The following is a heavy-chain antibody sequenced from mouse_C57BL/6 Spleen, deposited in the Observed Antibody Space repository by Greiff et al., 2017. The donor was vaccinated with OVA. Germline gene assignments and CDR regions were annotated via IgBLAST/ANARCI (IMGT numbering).Heavy chain of an antibody. D-gene: IGHD2-4*01. CDR1: GYSFTSYY. CDR3: ARTGDYDGDY. V-gene: IGHV1-66*01. CDR2: IYPGSGNT. Sequence: VKLMESGPELVKPGASVKISCKASGYSFTSYYIHWVKQRPGQGLEWIGWIYPGSGNTKYNEKFKGKATLTADTSSSTAYMQLSSLTSEDSAVYYCARTGDYDGDYWGQGTTLTVSS. J-gene: IGHJ2*01.